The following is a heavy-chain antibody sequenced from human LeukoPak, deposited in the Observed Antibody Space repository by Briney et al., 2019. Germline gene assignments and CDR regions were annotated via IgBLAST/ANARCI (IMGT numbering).Heavy chain of an antibody. D-gene: IGHD2-21*02. V-gene: IGHV3-7*04. CDR1: GFTFSGYW. CDR3: GRVDYNGDAVGY. J-gene: IGHJ4*02. Sequence: PGRSLRLSCAASGFTFSGYWMNWVRQAPGKGPEWVANIKQDGGEKSYVDSVRGRFTISRDNAKNSLYLQMNSLRAEDTAVYYCGRVDYNGDAVGYWGQGTLVTVSS. CDR2: IKQDGGEK.